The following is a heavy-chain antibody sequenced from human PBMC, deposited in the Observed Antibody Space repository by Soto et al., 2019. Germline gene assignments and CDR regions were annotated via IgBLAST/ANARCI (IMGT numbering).Heavy chain of an antibody. D-gene: IGHD4-4*01. Sequence: GGSLIVSCEASGLTFSYYYMSWIRQTPGKGLEWVSYITSSGSTIYYADSVKGRFTVSRDNAKNSLYLQMNSLRAEDTAVYYCARGGCSGSNCFSYYYYHYSMDVWGQGTTVTVS. CDR3: ARGGCSGSNCFSYYYYHYSMDV. V-gene: IGHV3-11*01. J-gene: IGHJ6*02. CDR1: GLTFSYYY. CDR2: ITSSGSTI.